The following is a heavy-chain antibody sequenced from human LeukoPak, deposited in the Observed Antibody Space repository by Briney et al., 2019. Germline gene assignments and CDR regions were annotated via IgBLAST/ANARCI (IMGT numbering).Heavy chain of an antibody. CDR3: ARDVRGGNYAPYYFDY. V-gene: IGHV3-48*03. Sequence: GGSLRLSCAASGFTFSSYEMNWVRQAPGKGLEWISYISNSGNTKHYADSVKGRFTVSRDNSKNALYLQMNSLRVEDTALYYCARDVRGGNYAPYYFDYWGQGALVTVSS. D-gene: IGHD1-26*01. CDR2: ISNSGNTK. J-gene: IGHJ4*02. CDR1: GFTFSSYE.